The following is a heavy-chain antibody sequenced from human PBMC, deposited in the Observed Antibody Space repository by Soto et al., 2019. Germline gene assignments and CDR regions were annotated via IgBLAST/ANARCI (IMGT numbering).Heavy chain of an antibody. Sequence: QVQLVQSGAEVKKPGASVKVSCKASGYTFTSYDINWVRQATGQGLEWMGWMNPNSGNTGYAQKFQGRVTMTRNTSISTDYMELSSLGAEDPALYYCARAKLRWFGGWFDPWGQGTLVTVAS. D-gene: IGHD3-10*01. J-gene: IGHJ5*02. V-gene: IGHV1-8*01. CDR2: MNPNSGNT. CDR1: GYTFTSYD. CDR3: ARAKLRWFGGWFDP.